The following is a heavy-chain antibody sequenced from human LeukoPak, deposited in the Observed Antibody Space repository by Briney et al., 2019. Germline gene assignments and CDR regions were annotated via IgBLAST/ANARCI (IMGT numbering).Heavy chain of an antibody. CDR1: GGTFSSYA. D-gene: IGHD2-2*02. Sequence: ASVKVSCKASGGTFSSYAISWVRQAPGQGLEWMGRIIPILGIANYAQKFQGRVTITADKSTSTAYMELSSLRSEDTAVYYCASEFACSSTSCYTVFYYYYGMDVWGQGTTVTVSS. V-gene: IGHV1-69*04. J-gene: IGHJ6*02. CDR2: IIPILGIA. CDR3: ASEFACSSTSCYTVFYYYYGMDV.